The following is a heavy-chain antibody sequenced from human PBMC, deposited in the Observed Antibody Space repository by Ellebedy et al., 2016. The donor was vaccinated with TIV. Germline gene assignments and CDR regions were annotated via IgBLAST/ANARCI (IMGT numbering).Heavy chain of an antibody. CDR3: ARLVSPIWYGGGVIDY. CDR2: SGST. V-gene: IGHV4-4*09. J-gene: IGHJ4*02. Sequence: SETLSLTCTVSGNSISSYYWSWIRQPPGKGLEWIGYSGSTNYNPSLKSRVTISVDTSKNQFSLKLSSVTAADTAVYYCARLVSPIWYGGGVIDYWGQGILVTVSS. CDR1: GNSISSYY. D-gene: IGHD3-10*01.